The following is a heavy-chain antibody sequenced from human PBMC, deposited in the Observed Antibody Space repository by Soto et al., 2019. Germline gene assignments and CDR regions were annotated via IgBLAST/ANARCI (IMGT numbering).Heavy chain of an antibody. CDR2: ISAYNGNT. CDR3: ARDLRFLEWYDAFDI. D-gene: IGHD3-3*01. CDR1: GYTFTSYN. V-gene: IGHV1-18*01. J-gene: IGHJ3*02. Sequence: ASVKVSCKASGYTFTSYNISWVRQAPGHGLEWMGWISAYNGNTNYAQKLQGRVTMTTDTSTSTAYMELRSLRSDDTAVYYCARDLRFLEWYDAFDIWGQGTMVTVSS.